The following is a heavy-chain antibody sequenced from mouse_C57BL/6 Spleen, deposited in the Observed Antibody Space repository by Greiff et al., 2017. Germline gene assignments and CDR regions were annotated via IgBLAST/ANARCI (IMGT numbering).Heavy chain of an antibody. J-gene: IGHJ4*01. D-gene: IGHD2-1*01. CDR3: TRDQVYYGNYTLAMDY. CDR1: GFTFSSYA. V-gene: IGHV5-9-1*02. Sequence: EVKVVESGEGLVKPGGSLKLSCAASGFTFSSYAMSWVRQTPEKRLEWVAYISSGGDYIYYADTVKGRFTISRDNARNTLYLQMSSLKSEDTAMYYCTRDQVYYGNYTLAMDYWGQGTSVTVSS. CDR2: ISSGGDYI.